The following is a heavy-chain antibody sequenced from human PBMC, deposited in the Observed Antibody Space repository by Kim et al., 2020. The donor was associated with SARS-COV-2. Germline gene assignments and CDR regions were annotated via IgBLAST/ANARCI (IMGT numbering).Heavy chain of an antibody. V-gene: IGHV7-4-1*02. Sequence: YAQDFLGRFVFSLDTSVNTAYLQISSLKADDTAVYFCAGAYKDDDDYFDQWGQGTLVTVSS. CDR3: AGAYKDDDDYFDQ. J-gene: IGHJ5*02. D-gene: IGHD3-16*01.